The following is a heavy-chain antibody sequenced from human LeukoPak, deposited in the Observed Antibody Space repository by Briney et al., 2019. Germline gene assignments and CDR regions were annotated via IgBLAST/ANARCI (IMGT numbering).Heavy chain of an antibody. CDR3: ARSGGHDAFDI. CDR2: TYYRSNWYN. Sequence: SQTLSLTCAISGDSVSSNGAAWGWIRQSPSRGLEWLGRTYYRSNWYNDYALSVKSRITINPDTSKNQVSLQLNSVTPEDTAVYYCARSGGHDAFDIWGQGTMVTVSS. J-gene: IGHJ3*02. CDR1: GDSVSSNGAA. D-gene: IGHD4-23*01. V-gene: IGHV6-1*01.